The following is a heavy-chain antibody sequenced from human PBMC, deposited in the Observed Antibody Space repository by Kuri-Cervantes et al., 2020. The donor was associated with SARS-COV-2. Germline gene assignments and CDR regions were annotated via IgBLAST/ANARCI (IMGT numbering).Heavy chain of an antibody. V-gene: IGHV4-4*02. CDR1: GGSISSSNW. CDR2: IYHSGST. J-gene: IGHJ4*02. CDR3: ARAPTGYSGYDWGGFDY. Sequence: GSLRLSCAVSGGSISSSNWWSWVRQPPGKGLEWIGEIYHSGSTNYNPSLKSRVTISVDKSKNQFSLRLRSVTAADSAVYYCARAPTGYSGYDWGGFDYWGQGTLVTVSS. D-gene: IGHD5-12*01.